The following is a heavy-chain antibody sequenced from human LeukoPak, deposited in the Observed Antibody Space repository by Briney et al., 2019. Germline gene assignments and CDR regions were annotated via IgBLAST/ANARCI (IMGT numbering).Heavy chain of an antibody. D-gene: IGHD3-22*01. CDR1: GYTFTKYY. CDR2: INPSSGST. J-gene: IGHJ3*02. V-gene: IGHV1-46*01. CDR3: ARVRSSGYYYKAFDI. Sequence: ASVKVSCKASGYTFTKYYIHWVRQAPGQGLEWMGIINPSSGSTNYAQKFQGRVTMTRDTSTSTVYMDLTRLRSEDTAVYYCARVRSSGYYYKAFDIWGQGTMVTVSS.